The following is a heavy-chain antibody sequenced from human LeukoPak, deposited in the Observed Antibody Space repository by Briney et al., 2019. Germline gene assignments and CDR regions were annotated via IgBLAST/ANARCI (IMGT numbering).Heavy chain of an antibody. D-gene: IGHD3-22*01. Sequence: GGSLRLSCAASGFTFSGYAMSWVRQAPGKGLEWVSAISGSGGSTYYADSVKGRFTISRDNSKNTLYLQMNSLRAEDTAVYYCAKGWASLKGAYYYDSSGYFDYWGQGTLVTVSS. V-gene: IGHV3-23*01. J-gene: IGHJ4*02. CDR1: GFTFSGYA. CDR2: ISGSGGST. CDR3: AKGWASLKGAYYYDSSGYFDY.